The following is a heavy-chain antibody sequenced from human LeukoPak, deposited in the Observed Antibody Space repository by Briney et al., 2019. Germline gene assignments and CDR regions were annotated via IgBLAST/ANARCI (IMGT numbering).Heavy chain of an antibody. CDR2: IWYDGSNK. V-gene: IGHV3-33*06. D-gene: IGHD1-26*01. CDR3: AKEESGSYVY. CDR1: GFTFCSYG. Sequence: PGGSLRVSCAASGFTFCSYGMHWVRQGPGKGLGWVAVIWYDGSNKYYADSVKGRFTISRDNSKNTLYLQMNSLRAEDTAVYYCAKEESGSYVYWGQGTLVTVSS. J-gene: IGHJ4*02.